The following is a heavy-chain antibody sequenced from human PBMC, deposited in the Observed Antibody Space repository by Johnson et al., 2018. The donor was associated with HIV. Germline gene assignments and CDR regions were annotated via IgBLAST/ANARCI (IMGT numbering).Heavy chain of an antibody. D-gene: IGHD6-19*01. V-gene: IGHV3-9*01. CDR1: GFIFEHYA. CDR3: AKDIEPGGGNCLVGTFHI. J-gene: IGHJ3*02. CDR2: ISWNSGTI. Sequence: VQLVESGGGLVQPGRSRRVSCAASGFIFEHYAMHWVRQAPGKGLEWVSGISWNSGTIAYADSVKGRFTISRDNAKNSLFLQMTSLRTEDTAFYYCAKDIEPGGGNCLVGTFHIWGQGTMVTVSS.